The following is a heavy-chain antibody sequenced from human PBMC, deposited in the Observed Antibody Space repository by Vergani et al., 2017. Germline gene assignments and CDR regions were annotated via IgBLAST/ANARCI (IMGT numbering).Heavy chain of an antibody. V-gene: IGHV4-59*01. D-gene: IGHD3-22*01. CDR2: IYYSGST. CDR1: GGSISSYY. J-gene: IGHJ4*02. Sequence: QVQLQESGPGLVKPSETLSLTCTVSGGSISSYYWSWIRQPPGKGLEWIGYIYYSGSTNYNPSLKSRVTISVDTSKNQFSLKLSSVTAADTAVYYCARGYYDRSGYYYGSPFDYWGQGTLVTVSS. CDR3: ARGYYDRSGYYYGSPFDY.